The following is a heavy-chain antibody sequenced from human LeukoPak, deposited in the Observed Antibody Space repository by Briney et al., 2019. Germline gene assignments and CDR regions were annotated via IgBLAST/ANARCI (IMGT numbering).Heavy chain of an antibody. CDR3: AGLITGTTYY. J-gene: IGHJ4*02. CDR2: IYYSGST. CDR1: GGSISSYY. Sequence: PSETLSLTCTVSGGSISSYYWSWIRQPPGKGLEWIGYIYYSGSTNYNPSLTSRVTISVDTSKNQFSLKLSSVTAADTAVYYCAGLITGTTYYWGQGTLVTVSS. D-gene: IGHD1-7*01. V-gene: IGHV4-59*01.